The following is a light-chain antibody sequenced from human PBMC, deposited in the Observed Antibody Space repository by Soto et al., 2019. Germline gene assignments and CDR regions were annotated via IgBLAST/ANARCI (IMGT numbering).Light chain of an antibody. V-gene: IGLV2-14*03. CDR3: SSYTSSSTPFV. Sequence: QPASVSGSPGQSITISCTGTSSDVGGYNYVSWYQQHPGKAPKLMIYDVSNRPSGVSNRFSGSKSGNTASLTISGLQAEDEADYYCSSYTSSSTPFVFGTGTKVTVL. CDR1: SSDVGGYNY. J-gene: IGLJ1*01. CDR2: DVS.